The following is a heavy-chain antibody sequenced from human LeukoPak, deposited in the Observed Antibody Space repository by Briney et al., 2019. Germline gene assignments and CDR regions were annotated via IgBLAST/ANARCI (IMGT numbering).Heavy chain of an antibody. J-gene: IGHJ4*02. CDR3: ARDSGGYCGGDCYDY. V-gene: IGHV4-61*02. CDR2: IYTRGST. D-gene: IGHD2-21*02. Sequence: SETLSLTCTVSGGSISSGSYYWSWIRQPAGKGLEWIGRIYTRGSTNYNPSLKSRVTISVDTSKNQFSLKLSSVTAADTAVYYCARDSGGYCGGDCYDYWGQGTLVTVSS. CDR1: GGSISSGSYY.